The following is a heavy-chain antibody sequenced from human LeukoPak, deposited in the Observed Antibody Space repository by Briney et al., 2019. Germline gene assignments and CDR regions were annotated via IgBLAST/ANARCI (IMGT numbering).Heavy chain of an antibody. CDR2: IYTSGST. CDR3: ARDDCSGGSCYSNL. J-gene: IGHJ4*02. CDR1: GGSISSYY. D-gene: IGHD2-15*01. V-gene: IGHV4-4*07. Sequence: SETLSLTCTVSGGSISSYYWNWIRQPAGKGLEWIGHIYTSGSTNYSPSLKSRVTMSVDTSNNQFSLKLSSVTAADTAVYYCARDDCSGGSCYSNLWGQGTLVTVSS.